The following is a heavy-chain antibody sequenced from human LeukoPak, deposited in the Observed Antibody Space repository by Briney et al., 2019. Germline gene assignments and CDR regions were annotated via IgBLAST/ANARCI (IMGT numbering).Heavy chain of an antibody. CDR3: ARDHQLWYYYYYGMDV. V-gene: IGHV3-33*01. CDR1: GFTFSSYG. Sequence: GGSLRLSCAASGFTFSSYGMHWVRQASGKGLEWVAVIWYDGSNKYYADSVKGRFTISRDNSKNTLYLQMNSLRAEDTAVYYCARDHQLWYYYYYGMDVWGQGTTVTVSS. D-gene: IGHD5-18*01. J-gene: IGHJ6*02. CDR2: IWYDGSNK.